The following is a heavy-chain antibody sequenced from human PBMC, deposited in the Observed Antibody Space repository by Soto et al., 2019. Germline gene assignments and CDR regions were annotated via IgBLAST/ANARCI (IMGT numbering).Heavy chain of an antibody. CDR2: IWYDGSNK. V-gene: IGHV3-33*01. CDR3: ARDLYSSSWPAAYYYSDYGTDV. D-gene: IGHD6-13*01. J-gene: IGHJ6*04. Sequence: GGSLRLSCAASGFTFSSYGMHWVRQAPGKGLEWVAVIWYDGSNKYYAGSVKGRFTISRDNSKNTLYLQMNSLRAEDTAVYYCARDLYSSSWPAAYYYSDYGTDVWGEGTTVTVSS. CDR1: GFTFSSYG.